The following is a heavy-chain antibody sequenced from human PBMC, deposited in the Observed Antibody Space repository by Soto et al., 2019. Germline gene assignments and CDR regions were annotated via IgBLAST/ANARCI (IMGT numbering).Heavy chain of an antibody. CDR1: GGSISSGDYY. V-gene: IGHV4-30-4*01. J-gene: IGHJ1*01. CDR2: IYYSGST. CDR3: ASHEGGPAMIQPDPEAKYFQH. Sequence: SETLSLTCTVSGGSISSGDYYWSWIRQPPGKGLEWIGYIYYSGSTYYNPSLKSRVTISVDTSKNQFSLKLSSVTAADTAVYYCASHEGGPAMIQPDPEAKYFQHWGQGTLVTVSS. D-gene: IGHD5-12*01.